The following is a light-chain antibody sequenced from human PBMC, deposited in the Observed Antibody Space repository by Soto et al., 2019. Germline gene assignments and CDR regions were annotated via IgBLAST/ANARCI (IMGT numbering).Light chain of an antibody. CDR2: GAS. CDR3: QQYKSYSSWT. CDR1: QSVSSD. J-gene: IGKJ1*01. Sequence: CRARRSLYQEKRATLSCRASQSVSSDLSWYHQKPGQAPRLRIYGASTRATGIPARFSGSGSGTEFTLTISSLQPDDFATYYCQQYKSYSSWTFGQVTMV. V-gene: IGKV3-15*01.